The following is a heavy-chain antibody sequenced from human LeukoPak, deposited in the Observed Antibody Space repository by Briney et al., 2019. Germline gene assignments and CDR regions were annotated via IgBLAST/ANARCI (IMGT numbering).Heavy chain of an antibody. CDR3: ARGSAYGGNSDY. CDR1: GYTFTSYG. D-gene: IGHD4-23*01. V-gene: IGHV1-18*01. J-gene: IGHJ4*02. Sequence: ASVTVSCKASGYTFTSYGISWVRQAPGQGLAWMGWISAYNGNTNYAQKLQGRVTMTTDTSTSTAYMELRSLRSDDTAVYYCARGSAYGGNSDYWGQGTLVTVSS. CDR2: ISAYNGNT.